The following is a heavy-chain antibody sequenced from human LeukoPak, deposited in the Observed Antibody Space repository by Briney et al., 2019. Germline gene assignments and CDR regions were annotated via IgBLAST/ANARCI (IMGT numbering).Heavy chain of an antibody. Sequence: SETLSLTCAVSGYSISSGYYWGWSRQPPGKGLEWIGRIYHSGSTYYNPSLKSRVTISVDTSKNQFSLQLSSVTAADTAVYYCARDRPPNLLLWFGESSNWFRPWGQGTLVTVSS. CDR2: IYHSGST. J-gene: IGHJ5*02. D-gene: IGHD3-10*01. CDR3: ARDRPPNLLLWFGESSNWFRP. V-gene: IGHV4-38-2*02. CDR1: GYSISSGYY.